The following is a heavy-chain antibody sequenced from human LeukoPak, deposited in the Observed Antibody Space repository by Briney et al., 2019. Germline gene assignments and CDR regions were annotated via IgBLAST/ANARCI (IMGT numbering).Heavy chain of an antibody. V-gene: IGHV3-7*01. D-gene: IGHD5-12*01. Sequence: GGSLRLSFAVPGFTFMAYWMSWFGQAPGKGLEWVANIKGDGSKKYYVDSAEGRFTISRDNAKNSLYLQMNSLRAEDTAVYYCAREEPAVGTIGDYWGQGTLVTVSS. CDR2: IKGDGSKK. CDR1: GFTFMAYW. J-gene: IGHJ4*02. CDR3: AREEPAVGTIGDY.